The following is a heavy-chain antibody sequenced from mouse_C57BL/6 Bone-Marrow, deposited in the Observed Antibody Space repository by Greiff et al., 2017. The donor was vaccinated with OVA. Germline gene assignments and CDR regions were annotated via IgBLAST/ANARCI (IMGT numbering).Heavy chain of an antibody. CDR1: GYTFTSYW. CDR2: IYPGNSDT. D-gene: IGHD1-1*01. CDR3: TREALITTVVDYLDY. J-gene: IGHJ2*01. V-gene: IGHV1-5*01. Sequence: VQLQQSGTVLARPGASVKMSCKTSGYTFTSYWMHWVKQRPGQGLEWIGAIYPGNSDTSYNQKFKGKAKLTAVTSASTAYMELSSLTNEDSAVYYGTREALITTVVDYLDYWGQGTTLTVTA.